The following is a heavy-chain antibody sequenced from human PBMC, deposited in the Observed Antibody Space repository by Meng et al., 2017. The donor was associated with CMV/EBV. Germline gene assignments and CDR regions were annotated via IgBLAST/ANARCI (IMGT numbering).Heavy chain of an antibody. V-gene: IGHV4-31*03. D-gene: IGHD2-2*02. CDR1: GGSISSGGYY. CDR2: IYYSGST. CDR3: ARGVKGDCGSTSCYTGYYYYYYGMDV. J-gene: IGHJ6*02. Sequence: TLSLTCTGSGGSISSGGYYWSWIRQHPGRGREWIGYIYYSGSTYYNPSLKSRVTISVDTSKNQFSLKLSSVTAADTAVYYCARGVKGDCGSTSCYTGYYYYYYGMDVWGQGTTVTVSS.